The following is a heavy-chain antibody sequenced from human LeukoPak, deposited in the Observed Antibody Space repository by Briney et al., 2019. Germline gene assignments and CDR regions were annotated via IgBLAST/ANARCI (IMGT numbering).Heavy chain of an antibody. D-gene: IGHD1-26*01. Sequence: SETLSLTCIVSGGSISSGDYCWSWIRQPPGKGLEWIGYIYYSGSTYYNPSLKSRVTISVDTSKNQFSLKLSSVTAADTAVYYCARAGGSYEYWGQGTLVTVSS. CDR2: IYYSGST. CDR1: GGSISSGDYC. V-gene: IGHV4-30-4*01. CDR3: ARAGGSYEY. J-gene: IGHJ4*02.